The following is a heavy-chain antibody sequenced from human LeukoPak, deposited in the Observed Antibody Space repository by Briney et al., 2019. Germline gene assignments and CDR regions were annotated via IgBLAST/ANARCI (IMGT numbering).Heavy chain of an antibody. Sequence: GGSLRLSCAASGFTFSTYAMHWVRQAPGKGLEYVSAISHNGVGTYYANSVKDRFTISRDNSKNTLFLRMGSLRAEDLAVYYCAREIYGDSDTYYFDYWGQGTLVTVSS. CDR2: ISHNGVGT. D-gene: IGHD4-17*01. CDR1: GFTFSTYA. J-gene: IGHJ4*02. V-gene: IGHV3-64*01. CDR3: AREIYGDSDTYYFDY.